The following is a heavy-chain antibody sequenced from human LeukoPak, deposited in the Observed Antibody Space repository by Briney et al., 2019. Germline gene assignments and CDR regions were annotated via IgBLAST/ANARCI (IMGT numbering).Heavy chain of an antibody. CDR3: AKAATVTTLYNWFDP. V-gene: IGHV3-23*01. Sequence: GGSLRLSCAASGFTFSSYAMSWVRQAPGKGLEWVSAISGSGGSTYHADSVKGRFTISRDNSKNTLYLQMNSLRAEDTAVYYCAKAATVTTLYNWFDPWGQGTLVTVSS. J-gene: IGHJ5*02. CDR1: GFTFSSYA. D-gene: IGHD4-11*01. CDR2: ISGSGGST.